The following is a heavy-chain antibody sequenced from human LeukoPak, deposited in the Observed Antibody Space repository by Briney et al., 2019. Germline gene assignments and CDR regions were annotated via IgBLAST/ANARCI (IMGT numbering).Heavy chain of an antibody. Sequence: GGSLRLSCAVSGFTFSNYYMSWVRQAPGRGLEWVANINQVGTGTFYVDSVKGRFTVSRDNARNSLYLQMSSLRAEDTAVYYCVSFYETYWGRGTLVTASS. CDR3: VSFYETY. V-gene: IGHV3-7*01. CDR2: INQVGTGT. CDR1: GFTFSNYY. J-gene: IGHJ4*02. D-gene: IGHD2-2*01.